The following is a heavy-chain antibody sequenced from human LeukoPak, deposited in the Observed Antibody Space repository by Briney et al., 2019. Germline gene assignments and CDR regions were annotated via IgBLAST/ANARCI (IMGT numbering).Heavy chain of an antibody. CDR1: GFTFSSYE. J-gene: IGHJ4*02. V-gene: IGHV3-48*03. CDR3: ARVGSGSSWLPTYYFDY. Sequence: GGSLRLSCAASGFTFSSYEMNWVRQAPGKGLEWVSYISSSGSTIYYADSVKGRFTISRDNAKNSLYLQMNSLRAEDTAVYYCARVGSGSSWLPTYYFDYWGQGTLVTVSS. D-gene: IGHD6-13*01. CDR2: ISSSGSTI.